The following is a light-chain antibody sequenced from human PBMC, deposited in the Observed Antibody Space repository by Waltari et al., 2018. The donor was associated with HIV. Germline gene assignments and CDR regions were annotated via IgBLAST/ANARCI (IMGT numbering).Light chain of an antibody. CDR3: CSYAGSYTYV. CDR2: DVS. J-gene: IGLJ1*01. Sequence: QSALTQPRSVSGSPGQSFTISCTGTSSDVGGYNYVSWYQQHPGKAPKPISYDVSKRPSGVPDRFSGSKSGNTASLNISGLQAEDEADYYCCSYAGSYTYVFGTGTKVTVL. V-gene: IGLV2-11*01. CDR1: SSDVGGYNY.